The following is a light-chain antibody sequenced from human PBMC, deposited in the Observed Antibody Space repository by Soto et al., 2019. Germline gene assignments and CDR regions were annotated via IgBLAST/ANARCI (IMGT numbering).Light chain of an antibody. J-gene: IGKJ1*01. V-gene: IGKV1D-12*01. CDR3: QQVNSFPWT. CDR1: QGISSW. CDR2: GAT. Sequence: DIQMTQSPSSVSASVGDRVTITCRASQGISSWLVWYQQKPGKAPKVLIYGATSLQSGVPSRFRGRGSGTDFTLTISTLQPEDCATYYCQQVNSFPWTFGQGTKVEIK.